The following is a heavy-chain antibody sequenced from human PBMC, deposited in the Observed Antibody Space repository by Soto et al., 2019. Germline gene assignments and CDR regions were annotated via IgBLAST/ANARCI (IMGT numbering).Heavy chain of an antibody. CDR3: ARGGEGLDV. CDR1: GSSFTNHY. CDR2: IHYSGAA. V-gene: IGHV4-59*11. D-gene: IGHD3-16*01. Sequence: SETLSLSYTVSGSSFTNHYWSWVRQAPGKGLEWIGYIHYSGAAKYSTSLQSRASLSVDTSKRQVFLRLTSVAAADTAIYFCARGGEGLDVWGQGTTVT. J-gene: IGHJ6*02.